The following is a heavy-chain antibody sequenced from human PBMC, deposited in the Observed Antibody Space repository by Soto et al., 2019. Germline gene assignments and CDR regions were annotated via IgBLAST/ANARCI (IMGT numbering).Heavy chain of an antibody. CDR3: ARAVGTVDYYYGMDV. CDR1: GYTFTSYG. V-gene: IGHV1-18*04. CDR2: ISAYNGST. D-gene: IGHD1-7*01. J-gene: IGHJ6*02. Sequence: GASVKVSCKASGYTFTSYGISWVRQAPGQGLEWMGWISAYNGSTNYAQKLQGRVTMTTDTSTSTAYMELRSLRSDDTAVYYCARAVGTVDYYYGMDVWGQGTTVTVSS.